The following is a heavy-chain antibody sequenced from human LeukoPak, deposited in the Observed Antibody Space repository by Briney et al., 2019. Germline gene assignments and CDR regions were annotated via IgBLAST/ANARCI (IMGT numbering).Heavy chain of an antibody. CDR3: ARAGVNLNYGMDV. D-gene: IGHD1-7*01. V-gene: IGHV1-8*01. CDR2: MNPNSGNT. CDR1: GYTFTSYD. Sequence: ASVKVSCMACGYTFTSYDCNLLRQATGQGLEWMGWMNPNSGNTGYAQKFQGRVTMTRNTSISTAYMELSSLRSEETAVYYCARAGVNLNYGMDVWGQGTTVTVSS. J-gene: IGHJ6*02.